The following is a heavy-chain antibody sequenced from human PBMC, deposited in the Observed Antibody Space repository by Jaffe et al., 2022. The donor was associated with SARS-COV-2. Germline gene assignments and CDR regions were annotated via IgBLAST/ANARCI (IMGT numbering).Heavy chain of an antibody. Sequence: EVHLVESGGGWVQPGGSLRLSCVASGFTFSDHYMDWVRQAPGKGLEWVGRIRNKDNRYTTEYAASVKGRFAVSREDSKNSVYLQMNSLKIEDTAVYYCVRAYGSGWSTHYFDYWGQGALVTVSS. J-gene: IGHJ4*02. CDR1: GFTFSDHY. D-gene: IGHD6-19*01. V-gene: IGHV3-72*01. CDR3: VRAYGSGWSTHYFDY. CDR2: IRNKDNRYTT.